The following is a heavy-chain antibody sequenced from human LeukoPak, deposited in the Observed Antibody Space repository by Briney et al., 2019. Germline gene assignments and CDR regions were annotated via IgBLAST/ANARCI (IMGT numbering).Heavy chain of an antibody. CDR1: GFSFSSHV. Sequence: GGSLRLSCAASGFSFSSHVMHWVRQAPGKGLEWVSGISGSGGDTYYADSVKGRFTISRDNSKNTPNLQMKSLRAEDTALYYCAKDQNYESSGYYGGFDYWGQGTLVTVSS. CDR3: AKDQNYESSGYYGGFDY. CDR2: ISGSGGDT. J-gene: IGHJ4*02. D-gene: IGHD3-22*01. V-gene: IGHV3-23*01.